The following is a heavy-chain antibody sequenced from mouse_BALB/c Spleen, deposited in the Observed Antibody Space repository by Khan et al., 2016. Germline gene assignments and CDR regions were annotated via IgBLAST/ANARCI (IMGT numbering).Heavy chain of an antibody. D-gene: IGHD2-5*01. CDR2: IHYSGNT. CDR1: GYSITSGYS. V-gene: IGHV3-1*02. CDR3: VRRNYCSNYEKDYAMDY. J-gene: IGHJ4*01. Sequence: VQLKESGPDLVKPSQSLSLTCTVTGYSITSGYSWHWIRQFPGNKLEWMGYIHYSGNTNYNPSLKSRISITRDTSKNQFFLQLNSVTTEDTATYYCVRRNYCSNYEKDYAMDYWGQGTSVTVSS.